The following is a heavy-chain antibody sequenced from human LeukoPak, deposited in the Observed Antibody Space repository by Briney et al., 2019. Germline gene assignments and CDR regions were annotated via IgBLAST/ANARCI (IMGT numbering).Heavy chain of an antibody. D-gene: IGHD3-3*01. CDR2: IYHSGST. V-gene: IGHV4-38-2*01. J-gene: IGHJ6*03. CDR1: GYSISSGYY. CDR3: AITIFGVVPEPYYYMDV. Sequence: SETLSLTCAVSGYSISSGYYWGWIRPPPGKGLEWIGSIYHSGSTYYNPSLKSRVTISVDTSKNQFSLKLCSVTAADTAVYYCAITIFGVVPEPYYYMDVWGKGTTVTVSS.